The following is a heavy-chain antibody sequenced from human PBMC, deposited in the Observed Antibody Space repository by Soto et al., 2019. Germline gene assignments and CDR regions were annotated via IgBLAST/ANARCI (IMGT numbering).Heavy chain of an antibody. J-gene: IGHJ6*02. CDR2: IIPIFGTA. Sequence: VASVKVSCKASGGTFSSYAISWVRQAPGQGLEWMGGIIPIFGTANYAQKFQGRVTITADESTSTAYMELSSLRSEDTAVYYCARDHRITMIVVVPYSYYYGMDVWGQGTTVTVSS. CDR1: GGTFSSYA. D-gene: IGHD3-22*01. V-gene: IGHV1-69*13. CDR3: ARDHRITMIVVVPYSYYYGMDV.